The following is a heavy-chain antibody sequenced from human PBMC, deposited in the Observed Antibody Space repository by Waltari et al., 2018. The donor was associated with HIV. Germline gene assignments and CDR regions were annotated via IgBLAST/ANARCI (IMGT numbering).Heavy chain of an antibody. CDR2: IIPSFGTA. V-gene: IGHV1-69*01. Sequence: QVQLVQSGAEVKKPGSSLKVSCKASGGTFSSYAISWVRQAPGQGLEWMGGIIPSFGTANDSQKFQGRVTIPGDESTSTAYMELSSLRSEDTAVYYWARCDTAMVNWYFDLWGRGTLVTVSS. CDR3: ARCDTAMVNWYFDL. CDR1: GGTFSSYA. D-gene: IGHD5-18*01. J-gene: IGHJ2*01.